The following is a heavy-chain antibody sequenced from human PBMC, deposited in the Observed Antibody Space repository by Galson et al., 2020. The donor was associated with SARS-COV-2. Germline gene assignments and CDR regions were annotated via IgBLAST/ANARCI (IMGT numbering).Heavy chain of an antibody. D-gene: IGHD6-19*01. V-gene: IGHV4-39*01. J-gene: IGHJ4*02. CDR3: ARIIAVAIKYYFDY. Sequence: IRHPPGKGLEWIGSIYYSGSTYYNPSLKSRVTISVDTSKNQFSLKLSSVTAADTAVYYCARIIAVAIKYYFDYWGQGTLVTVSS. CDR2: IYYSGST.